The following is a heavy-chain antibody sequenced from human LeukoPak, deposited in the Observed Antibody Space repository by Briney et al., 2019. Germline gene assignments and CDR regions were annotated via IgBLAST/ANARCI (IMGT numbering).Heavy chain of an antibody. Sequence: SATLSLTRTVVYGFISSCYWSWVRQPPGKGLEWIGYIYYSGSTNYNPSLKSRVTISVDTSKNQFSLKLSSVTAADTAVYYCARGVSYYDSSGYYNEYFQHWGQGTLVTVSS. CDR1: YGFISSCY. CDR3: ARGVSYYDSSGYYNEYFQH. D-gene: IGHD3-22*01. V-gene: IGHV4-59*08. CDR2: IYYSGST. J-gene: IGHJ1*01.